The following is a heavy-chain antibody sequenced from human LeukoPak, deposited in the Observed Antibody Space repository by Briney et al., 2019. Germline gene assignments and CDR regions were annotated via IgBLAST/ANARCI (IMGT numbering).Heavy chain of an antibody. J-gene: IGHJ4*02. V-gene: IGHV3-23*01. CDR2: ISAGDDST. CDR1: GFPFSSYT. D-gene: IGHD6-13*01. Sequence: PGGSLRLSCAASGFPFSSYTMNWVRQAPGKGLEWVSTISAGDDSTYYADSVKGRFTISRDISKNTLYLQMNSLRAEDTAVYYCAKTTATANPFDYWGQGTLVTVSS. CDR3: AKTTATANPFDY.